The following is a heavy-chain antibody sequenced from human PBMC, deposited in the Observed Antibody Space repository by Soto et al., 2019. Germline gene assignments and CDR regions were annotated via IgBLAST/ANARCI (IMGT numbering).Heavy chain of an antibody. D-gene: IGHD4-4*01. CDR1: GFSFTTYT. CDR2: ISAGGRSI. V-gene: IGHV3-21*01. J-gene: IGHJ3*02. CDR3: ARSTPGNPFDI. Sequence: LRLSCAASGFSFTTYTMNWVRQAPGKGLEWVASISAGGRSIYYADSLKGRSTVSRDNAKSSLYLQMNSLRAEDTAVYYCARSTPGNPFDIWGQGTMVTVSS.